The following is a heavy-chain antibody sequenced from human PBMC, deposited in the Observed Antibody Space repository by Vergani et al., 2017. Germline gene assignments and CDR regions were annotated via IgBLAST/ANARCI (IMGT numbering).Heavy chain of an antibody. CDR2: INPNTGDA. Sequence: QVQLVQSGAELRKPGGSVKVSCSASGYTFTAYYIHWVRQAPGQGLEWMGWINPNTGDAKFAQKFQGRVTMTRDTSSRRVYMELTGLTSDDTAVFYCARVNRAFDYWGQGTLVTVSS. CDR1: GYTFTAYY. D-gene: IGHD3-10*01. J-gene: IGHJ4*02. CDR3: ARVNRAFDY. V-gene: IGHV1-2*02.